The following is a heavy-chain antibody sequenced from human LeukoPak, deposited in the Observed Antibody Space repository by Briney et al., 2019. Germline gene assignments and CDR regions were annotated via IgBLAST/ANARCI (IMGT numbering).Heavy chain of an antibody. J-gene: IGHJ4*02. CDR2: IYPGDSDT. CDR3: ARLPRTVGYSSSGYGELVY. CDR1: GYSFTSYW. Sequence: GESLEISCKGPGYSFTSYWIGWVRQMPGEGLELMGIIYPGDSDTRYSPSFQGQVTISADKPISTAYLQWSSLKASHTAMSYSARLPRTVGYSSSGYGELVYWGEGNLGTVSS. D-gene: IGHD6-13*01. V-gene: IGHV5-51*01.